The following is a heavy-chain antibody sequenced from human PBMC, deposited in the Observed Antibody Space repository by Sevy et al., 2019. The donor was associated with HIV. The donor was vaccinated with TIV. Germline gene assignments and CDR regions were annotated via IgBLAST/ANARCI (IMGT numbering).Heavy chain of an antibody. V-gene: IGHV3-74*01. CDR2: INSDGSST. Sequence: GGSLRLSCAASGFTFSSYWMHWVRQAPGKGLVWVSRINSDGSSTGYADSVKGRFTISRDNAKNTLYLQMNSLRAEDTAVYYCARGPYYDFWSGYYKDYYYGMDVWGQGTTVTVSS. J-gene: IGHJ6*02. D-gene: IGHD3-3*01. CDR1: GFTFSSYW. CDR3: ARGPYYDFWSGYYKDYYYGMDV.